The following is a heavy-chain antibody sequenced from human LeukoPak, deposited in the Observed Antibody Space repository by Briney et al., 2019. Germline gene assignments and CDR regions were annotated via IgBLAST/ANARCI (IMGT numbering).Heavy chain of an antibody. J-gene: IGHJ4*02. CDR1: GFTFSSYA. Sequence: TGGSLRLSCAASGFTFSSYAMSWVRQAPGKGLEWVSAISGSGGSTYYADSVKGRFTISRDNSKNALYLQMNSLRAEDTAVYYCAKGTEPSDYGAHFDYWGQGTLVTVSS. CDR3: AKGTEPSDYGAHFDY. D-gene: IGHD4-17*01. CDR2: ISGSGGST. V-gene: IGHV3-23*01.